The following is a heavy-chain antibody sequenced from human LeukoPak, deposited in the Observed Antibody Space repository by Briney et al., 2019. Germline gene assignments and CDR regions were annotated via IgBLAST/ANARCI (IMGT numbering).Heavy chain of an antibody. D-gene: IGHD2-15*01. J-gene: IGHJ4*02. V-gene: IGHV3-23*01. CDR3: AKNPSPYCSGGSCYGDY. Sequence: GGSLRLSCAASGFTFSSYAMSWVRQAPGKGLEWVSAISGSGGSTYYADPVKGRFTISRDNSRTTLYLQMNSLRAEDTAVYYCAKNPSPYCSGGSCYGDYWGQGTLVTVSS. CDR2: ISGSGGST. CDR1: GFTFSSYA.